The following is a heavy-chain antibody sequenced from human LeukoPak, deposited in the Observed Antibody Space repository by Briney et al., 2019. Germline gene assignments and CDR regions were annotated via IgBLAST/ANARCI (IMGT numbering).Heavy chain of an antibody. CDR1: GGSFSGYY. CDR2: INHSGST. Sequence: SETLSLTCAVYGGSFSGYYWSWIRQPPGKGLEWIGEINHSGSTNYNPSLKSRVTISVDTSKNQFSLKLSSVTAADTAVYYCARVCYDPYFDYWGQGTLVTVSS. V-gene: IGHV4-34*01. D-gene: IGHD2-2*01. J-gene: IGHJ4*02. CDR3: ARVCYDPYFDY.